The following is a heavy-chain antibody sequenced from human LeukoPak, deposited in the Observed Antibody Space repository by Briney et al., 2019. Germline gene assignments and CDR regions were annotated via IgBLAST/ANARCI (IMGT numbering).Heavy chain of an antibody. CDR1: GFTFNSYA. V-gene: IGHV3-23*01. D-gene: IGHD3-10*01. CDR3: AKWLSGSYYSSFDY. J-gene: IGHJ4*02. Sequence: GGSLRLSCAASGFTFNSYAMSWVRQAPGKGLEWVSTIGGSGGGIYYAESVKGCFTISRDNSKNTLYLQMNSLRAEDTAVYYCAKWLSGSYYSSFDYWGQGTLVTVFS. CDR2: IGGSGGGI.